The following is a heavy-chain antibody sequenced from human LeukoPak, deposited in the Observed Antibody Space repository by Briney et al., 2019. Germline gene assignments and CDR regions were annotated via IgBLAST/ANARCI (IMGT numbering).Heavy chain of an antibody. V-gene: IGHV3-21*01. CDR2: ISTSNSYI. D-gene: IGHD2-2*01. CDR1: GFSFSGYS. CDR3: ARDRPRYCGRTSCPVDN. J-gene: IGHJ4*02. Sequence: GGSLRLSCAASGFSFSGYSMNWVRLAPGKGLEWVSSISTSNSYIYYADSVKGRFTISRDNAQSSLYLQMNSLTAEDTAVYYCARDRPRYCGRTSCPVDNWGQGILVTVSS.